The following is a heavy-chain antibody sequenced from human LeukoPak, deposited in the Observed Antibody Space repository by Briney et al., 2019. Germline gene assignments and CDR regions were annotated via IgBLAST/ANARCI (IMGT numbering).Heavy chain of an antibody. CDR1: GGSISSYY. CDR2: IYYSGST. Sequence: SETLSLTCTVSGGSISSYYWSWIRQPPGKGLEWIGYIYYSGSTNYNPSLKSRVTISVDTSKNQFSLKLTSVTAADTAVYYCAREGGAGAFDIWGQGTMVTVSS. CDR3: AREGGAGAFDI. D-gene: IGHD3-16*01. J-gene: IGHJ3*02. V-gene: IGHV4-59*12.